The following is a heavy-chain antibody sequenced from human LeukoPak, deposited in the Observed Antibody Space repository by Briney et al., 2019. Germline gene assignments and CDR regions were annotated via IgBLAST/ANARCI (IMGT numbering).Heavy chain of an antibody. D-gene: IGHD6-19*01. CDR3: ARERSGWSYTFDY. Sequence: GGSLRLSCAASGFTVSSNYMSWVRQAPGKGLEWVSIIYSDGSTYYADSVKGRFTISRDNSKNTLYLQMNRLRAEDTAVYYCARERSGWSYTFDYWGQGTLVTVSS. J-gene: IGHJ4*02. CDR2: IYSDGST. CDR1: GFTVSSNY. V-gene: IGHV3-53*01.